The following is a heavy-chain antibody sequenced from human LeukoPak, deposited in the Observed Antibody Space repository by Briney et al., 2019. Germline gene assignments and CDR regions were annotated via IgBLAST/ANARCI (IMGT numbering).Heavy chain of an antibody. Sequence: GGALRLSCAASGFNFRNYWMHWVRQAPGKGLVWVSRINSDGSSTSYADPVKGRFTIYRDNAENTLYLQINSLRAEDTAVYYCATDEAATGRLDYWGQGTLVTDSS. CDR1: GFNFRNYW. CDR2: INSDGSST. J-gene: IGHJ4*02. V-gene: IGHV3-74*01. D-gene: IGHD1-1*01. CDR3: ATDEAATGRLDY.